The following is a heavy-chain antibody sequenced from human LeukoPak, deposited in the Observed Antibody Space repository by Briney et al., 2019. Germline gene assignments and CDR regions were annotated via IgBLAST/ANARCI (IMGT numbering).Heavy chain of an antibody. CDR3: ARRQQWLVRSDAFDI. Sequence: GASVKVSCKASGYTFTGYYMHWVRQAPGQGLEWMGWINPNSGGTNYAQKFQGRVTMTRDTSISTAYMELSRLRSDDTAVYYCARRQQWLVRSDAFDIWGQGTMVTVSS. CDR2: INPNSGGT. V-gene: IGHV1-2*02. J-gene: IGHJ3*02. D-gene: IGHD6-19*01. CDR1: GYTFTGYY.